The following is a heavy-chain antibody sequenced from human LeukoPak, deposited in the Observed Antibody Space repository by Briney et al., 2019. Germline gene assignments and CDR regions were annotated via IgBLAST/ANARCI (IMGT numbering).Heavy chain of an antibody. J-gene: IGHJ4*02. CDR1: GFTFSSYG. Sequence: PGGSLRLSCAASGFTFSSYGMHWVRQAPGKGLEWVAFIRYDGSNKYYADSVKGRFTISRDNSKNTLYLQMNSLRAEDTAVYYCAKVPRYDILTGYDYWGQGTLVTVSS. CDR2: IRYDGSNK. V-gene: IGHV3-30*02. CDR3: AKVPRYDILTGYDY. D-gene: IGHD3-9*01.